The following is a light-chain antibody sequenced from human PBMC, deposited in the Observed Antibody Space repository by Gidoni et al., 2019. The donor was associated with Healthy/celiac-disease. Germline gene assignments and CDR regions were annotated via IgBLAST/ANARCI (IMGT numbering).Light chain of an antibody. J-gene: IGKJ3*01. Sequence: EIALTQFLGTLSLSPGERATLSCRASQSVSSNYLAWYQKKPGHAPRLLIYGASSRTASIPNRISSSGSRTDFTLTISRLEPEDFAVYYYQQYGSSPPTFGPGTKVDIK. V-gene: IGKV3-20*01. CDR3: QQYGSSPPT. CDR1: QSVSSNY. CDR2: GAS.